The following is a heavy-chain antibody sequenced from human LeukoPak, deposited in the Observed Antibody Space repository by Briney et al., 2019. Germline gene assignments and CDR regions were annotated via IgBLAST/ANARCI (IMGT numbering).Heavy chain of an antibody. V-gene: IGHV1-69*01. J-gene: IGHJ4*02. CDR2: IIPIFGTA. D-gene: IGHD3-22*01. Sequence: ASVKVSCKASGGTFSSYAISWVRQAPGQGLEWMGGIIPIFGTANYAQKFQGRVTITADESTSTAYMELSSLRSEDTAVYYCARQGGPYYSDSRDSSHVDFDCWGQGTLVTVSS. CDR1: GGTFSSYA. CDR3: ARQGGPYYSDSRDSSHVDFDC.